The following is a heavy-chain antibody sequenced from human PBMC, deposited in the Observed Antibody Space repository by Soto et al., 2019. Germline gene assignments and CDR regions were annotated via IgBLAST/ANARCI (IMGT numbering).Heavy chain of an antibody. V-gene: IGHV3-33*01. CDR2: IWYDGNNK. CDR3: ARWGIAAGDY. CDR1: GFTFSSYG. J-gene: IGHJ4*02. Sequence: QVQLVESGGGVVQPGRSLRLSCAASGFTFSSYGMHWVRQAPGKGLEWVAVIWYDGNNKYYADSMKGRFTISRDNSKNTLYLQMNSLRAEDTAVYYCARWGIAAGDYWGQGTLVTVSS. D-gene: IGHD6-13*01.